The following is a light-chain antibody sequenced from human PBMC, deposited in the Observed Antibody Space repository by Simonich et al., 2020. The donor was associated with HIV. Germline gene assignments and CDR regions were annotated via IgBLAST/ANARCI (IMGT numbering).Light chain of an antibody. CDR1: QRISRW. V-gene: IGKV1-39*01. CDR2: AAS. CDR3: QQSYNTPRT. J-gene: IGKJ1*01. Sequence: IKMTQSPSSVSSSVGDRVTNNCRASQRISRWLAWYKQKPGKAPKLLIYAASSLQSGVPSRFSGSGSGTDFTLTISSLQPEDFATYYCQQSYNTPRTFGQGSKVEIK.